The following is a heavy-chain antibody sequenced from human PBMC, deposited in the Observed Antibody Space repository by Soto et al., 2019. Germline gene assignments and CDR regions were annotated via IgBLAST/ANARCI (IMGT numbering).Heavy chain of an antibody. D-gene: IGHD4-17*01. CDR1: GGSTSSGDW. V-gene: IGHV4-4*02. J-gene: IGHJ4*02. CDR2: IYHSWST. Sequence: QVQLQESGPRLVKPSETLSLTCAVSGGSTSSGDWWSWVRQPPGKGLELIGEIYHSWSTNYNPSLERRITMSVDKSNNQFSLKLNSVTAADTAVYYCARMGSPVTTVRRDYGGPGTLVTVSS. CDR3: ARMGSPVTTVRRDY.